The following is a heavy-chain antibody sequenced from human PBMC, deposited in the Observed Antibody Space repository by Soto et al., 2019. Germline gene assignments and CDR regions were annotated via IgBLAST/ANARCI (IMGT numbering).Heavy chain of an antibody. CDR3: ARDYYDSSGPPLYRMDV. CDR2: INPSGGST. CDR1: GYTFTSYY. J-gene: IGHJ6*02. Sequence: GASVKVSCKASGYTFTSYYMHWVRQAPGQGLEWMGIINPSGGSTSYAQKFQGRVTMTRDTSTSTVYMELSSLRSEDTALYYCARDYYDSSGPPLYRMDVWGQGTTVTVS. V-gene: IGHV1-46*01. D-gene: IGHD3-22*01.